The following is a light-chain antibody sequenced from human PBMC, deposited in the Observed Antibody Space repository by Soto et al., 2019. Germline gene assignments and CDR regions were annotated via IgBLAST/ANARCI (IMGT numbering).Light chain of an antibody. CDR2: DVS. V-gene: IGLV2-11*01. J-gene: IGLJ2*01. CDR3: CSYAGGYSFV. Sequence: QSALTQPRSVSGSPGQSVTISCTGTSSDVGRYNYVSWYQQHPGKAPQLLIYDVSQRPSGVPDRFSGSKSGNTASLTISGLQPEDEADYYCCSYAGGYSFVFGGGTQLTVL. CDR1: SSDVGRYNY.